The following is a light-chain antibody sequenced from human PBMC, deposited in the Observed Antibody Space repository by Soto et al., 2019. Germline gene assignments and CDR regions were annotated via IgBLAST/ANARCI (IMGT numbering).Light chain of an antibody. V-gene: IGLV2-8*01. CDR1: SNDVGGYDF. Sequence: QSVLTQPPSASGSPGQSVTISCTGTSNDVGGYDFVSWYQQHPGKAPRLMIYDVTKRPSGVPDRFSGSKSGNTASLTVSGLQADDEADYYCNSYAATGSLLFGGGTKLTVL. CDR3: NSYAATGSLL. J-gene: IGLJ2*01. CDR2: DVT.